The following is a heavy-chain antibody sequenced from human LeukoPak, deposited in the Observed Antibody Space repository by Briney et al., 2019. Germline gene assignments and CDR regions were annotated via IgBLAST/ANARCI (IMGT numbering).Heavy chain of an antibody. CDR1: GYSIRSGFY. Sequence: SETLSLTCTVSGYSIRSGFYWGWIRQPPGKGLEWIGNIYHSGITYYTPSLKSRVTISVDTSKNQFYLKLSSVTAADTAVYYCASQHAFDIWGQGTMVTVSS. CDR2: IYHSGIT. J-gene: IGHJ3*02. CDR3: ASQHAFDI. V-gene: IGHV4-38-2*02. D-gene: IGHD2-2*01.